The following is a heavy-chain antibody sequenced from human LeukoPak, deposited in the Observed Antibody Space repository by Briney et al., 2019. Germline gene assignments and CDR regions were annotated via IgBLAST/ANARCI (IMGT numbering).Heavy chain of an antibody. Sequence: SETLSLTCTVSGGSISSSSYYWGWIRQPPGKGLEWIGSIYYSGSTYYNPSLKSRVTISVDTSKNQFSLKLRSVTAADTAVYYCAREPRNYCDSSGYYTWGQGTLVTVSS. CDR1: GGSISSSSYY. CDR2: IYYSGST. J-gene: IGHJ5*02. V-gene: IGHV4-39*07. CDR3: AREPRNYCDSSGYYT. D-gene: IGHD3-22*01.